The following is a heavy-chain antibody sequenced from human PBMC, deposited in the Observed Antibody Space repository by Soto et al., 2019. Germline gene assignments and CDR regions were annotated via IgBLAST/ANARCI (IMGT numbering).Heavy chain of an antibody. V-gene: IGHV4-59*08. J-gene: IGHJ4*02. CDR2: IYYSGST. Sequence: PSETLSLTCTVSGGSISSYYWSWIRQPPGKGLEWIGYIYYSGSTNYNPSLKSRVTISVDTSKNQFSLKLSSVTAADTAVYYCARASGGGFDYWGQGTLVTVSS. CDR1: GGSISSYY. D-gene: IGHD3-16*01. CDR3: ARASGGGFDY.